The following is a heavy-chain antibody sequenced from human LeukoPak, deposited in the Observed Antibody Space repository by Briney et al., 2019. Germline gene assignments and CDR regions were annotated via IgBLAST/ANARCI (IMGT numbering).Heavy chain of an antibody. CDR1: GFTFSTFA. CDR2: ISWNSGSI. J-gene: IGHJ3*02. Sequence: GGSLRLSCAASGFTFSTFAMNWVRQGPGKGLEWVSGISWNSGSIGYADSVKGRFTISRDNAKNSLYLQMNSLRAEDMALYYCAKGRYSGYEEDAFDIWGQGTMVTVSS. CDR3: AKGRYSGYEEDAFDI. D-gene: IGHD5-12*01. V-gene: IGHV3-9*03.